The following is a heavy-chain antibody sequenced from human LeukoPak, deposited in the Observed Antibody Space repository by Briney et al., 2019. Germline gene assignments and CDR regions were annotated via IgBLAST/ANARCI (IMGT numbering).Heavy chain of an antibody. D-gene: IGHD2-15*01. CDR3: ARALRAVARRYCSGGSCTGRFDP. J-gene: IGHJ5*02. V-gene: IGHV4-4*07. Sequence: PSETLSLTCTVSGGSISSYYWSWIRQPAGKALEWIGRIYTSGSTNYNPSLKSRVTMSVDTSKNQFSLKLSSVTAADTAVYYCARALRAVARRYCSGGSCTGRFDPWGQGTLVTVSS. CDR2: IYTSGST. CDR1: GGSISSYY.